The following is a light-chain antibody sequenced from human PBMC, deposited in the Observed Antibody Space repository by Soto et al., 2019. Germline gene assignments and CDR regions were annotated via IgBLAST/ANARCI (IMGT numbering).Light chain of an antibody. CDR2: RAT. CDR3: LLAYGGAYV. V-gene: IGLV7-43*01. Sequence: QTVVTQEPSLTVSPGGTVTLTCASSTGAVTSDSYPSWFQQKPGQAPRTLIYRATNRYSWTPARFSGALLGGKAALTLSAVQPEDEADYYCLLAYGGAYVFGSGTKVTVL. J-gene: IGLJ1*01. CDR1: TGAVTSDSY.